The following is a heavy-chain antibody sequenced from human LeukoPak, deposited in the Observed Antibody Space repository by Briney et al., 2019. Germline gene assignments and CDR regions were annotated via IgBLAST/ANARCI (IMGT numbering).Heavy chain of an antibody. V-gene: IGHV3-33*01. CDR3: ARYSGSYYYPPAWDL. CDR2: IWYDGSNK. CDR1: GFTFSSYG. Sequence: PGGSLRLSCVASGFTFSSYGMHWVRQAPGKGLEWVAVIWYDGSNKYYADSVKGRFTISRDNSKNTLYLQMDSLRADDTAVYYCARYSGSYYYPPAWDLWGQGTLVTVSS. J-gene: IGHJ4*02. D-gene: IGHD1-26*01.